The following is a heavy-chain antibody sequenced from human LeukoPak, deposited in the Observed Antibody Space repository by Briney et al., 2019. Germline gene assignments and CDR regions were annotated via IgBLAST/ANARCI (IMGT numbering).Heavy chain of an antibody. CDR2: ICSSSSTI. Sequence: GGSLRLSCAASGFTFSSYSLNWVRQAPGKGREWVSYICSSSSTIYYADSVKGRFTISRDNAKNSLYLQMNSLRVEDTAVYYCARSMVGEWLFLALDIWGQGTKVTVSS. J-gene: IGHJ3*02. CDR1: GFTFSSYS. CDR3: ARSMVGEWLFLALDI. V-gene: IGHV3-48*01. D-gene: IGHD3-3*01.